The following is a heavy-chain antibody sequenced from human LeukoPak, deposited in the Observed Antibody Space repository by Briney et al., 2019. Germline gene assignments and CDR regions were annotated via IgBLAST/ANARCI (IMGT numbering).Heavy chain of an antibody. CDR3: ARPYYYDSSGYPGPDAFDI. D-gene: IGHD3-22*01. CDR1: GGTFSSYA. V-gene: IGHV1-69*04. Sequence: HVASVKVSCKASGGTFSSYAISWVRQAPGQGLEWMGRIIPILGIANYAQKFQGRVTITADKSTSTAYMELSSLRSEDTAVYYCARPYYYDSSGYPGPDAFDIWGQGTMVTVSS. J-gene: IGHJ3*02. CDR2: IIPILGIA.